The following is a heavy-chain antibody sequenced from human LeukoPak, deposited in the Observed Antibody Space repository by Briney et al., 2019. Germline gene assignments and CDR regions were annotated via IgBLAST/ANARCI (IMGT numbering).Heavy chain of an antibody. Sequence: GGSLRLSCAASGFTFSSYSMNWVRQAPGKGLEWVSSISSSSSYIYYADSVKGRFTISRDNAKNSLYLQMNSLRAEDTAVYYCASLGSSSWYGNDAFDIWGQGTMVTVSS. CDR2: ISSSSSYI. CDR3: ASLGSSSWYGNDAFDI. CDR1: GFTFSSYS. V-gene: IGHV3-21*01. D-gene: IGHD6-13*01. J-gene: IGHJ3*02.